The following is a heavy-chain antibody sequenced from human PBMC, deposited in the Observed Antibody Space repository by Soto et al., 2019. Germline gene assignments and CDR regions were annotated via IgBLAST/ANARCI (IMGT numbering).Heavy chain of an antibody. D-gene: IGHD6-6*01. Sequence: SETLSLTCTVSGGSISSYYWSWIRQPPGKGLEWIGYIYYSGSTNYNPSLKSRVTISVDTSKNQFSLKLSSVTAADTAVYYCARGLRIAARPVAWFDPWGKGTLVTVSS. CDR3: ARGLRIAARPVAWFDP. CDR2: IYYSGST. CDR1: GGSISSYY. V-gene: IGHV4-59*01. J-gene: IGHJ5*02.